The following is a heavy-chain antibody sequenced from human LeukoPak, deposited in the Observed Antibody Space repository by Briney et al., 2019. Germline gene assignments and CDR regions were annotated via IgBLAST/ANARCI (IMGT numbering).Heavy chain of an antibody. CDR2: IKSKTDGGTT. CDR3: TTYSTVGLDY. D-gene: IGHD4-23*01. J-gene: IGHJ4*02. CDR1: GFTFGDYA. Sequence: PGGSLRLSCTASGFTFGDYAMSWVRQAPGKGLEWVGRIKSKTDGGTTDYAAPVKGRFTISRDDSKNTLYLQMNSLKTEDTAVYYCTTYSTVGLDYWGQGTLVTVSS. V-gene: IGHV3-15*01.